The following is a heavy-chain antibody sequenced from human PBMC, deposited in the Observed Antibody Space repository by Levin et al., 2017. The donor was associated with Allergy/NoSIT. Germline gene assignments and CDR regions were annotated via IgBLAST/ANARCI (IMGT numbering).Heavy chain of an antibody. J-gene: IGHJ6*02. V-gene: IGHV3-15*01. D-gene: IGHD6-6*01. CDR2: IKSKTDGGTT. CDR3: TTGIAARPYRKYYYGMDV. CDR1: GFTFSNAW. Sequence: GGSLRLSCAASGFTFSNAWMSWVRQAPGKGLEWVGRIKSKTDGGTTDYAAPVKGRFTISRDDSKNTLYLQMNSLKTEDTAVYYCTTGIAARPYRKYYYGMDVWGQGTTVTVSS.